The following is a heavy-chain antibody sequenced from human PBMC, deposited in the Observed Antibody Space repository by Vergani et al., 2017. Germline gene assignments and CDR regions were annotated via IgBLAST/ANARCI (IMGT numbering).Heavy chain of an antibody. CDR1: GGTFSSYT. CDR2: IIPILGIA. D-gene: IGHD5-18*01. V-gene: IGHV1-69*08. CDR3: AKEAGYSYDLYFDY. Sequence: QVQLVQSGAEVKKPGSSVKVSCKASGGTFSSYTISWVRQAPGQGLEWMGRIIPILGIANYAQKFQGRVTITADKSTSTAYMELSSLRSEDTAVYYCAKEAGYSYDLYFDYWGQGTLVTVSS. J-gene: IGHJ4*02.